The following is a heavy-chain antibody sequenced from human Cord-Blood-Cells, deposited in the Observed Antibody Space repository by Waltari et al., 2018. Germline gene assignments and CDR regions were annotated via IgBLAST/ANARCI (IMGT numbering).Heavy chain of an antibody. CDR2: ISSSSSYI. J-gene: IGHJ5*02. CDR1: GFSFRSNS. V-gene: IGHV3-21*01. D-gene: IGHD1-26*01. CDR3: ARDGTPGEWELLKWFDP. Sequence: EVQLVESGGGLVKPGGSLRLSCADSGFSFRSNSMNWVRQDLGRGLEWVSSISSSSSYIYYADSVKGRFTISRDNAKNSLYLQMNSLRAEDTAVYYCARDGTPGEWELLKWFDPWGQGTLVTVSS.